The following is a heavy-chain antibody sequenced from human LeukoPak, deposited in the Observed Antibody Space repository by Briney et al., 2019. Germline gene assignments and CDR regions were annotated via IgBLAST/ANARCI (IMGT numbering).Heavy chain of an antibody. D-gene: IGHD6-13*01. CDR1: GFTFSSYG. CDR2: ISYDGSNK. J-gene: IGHJ4*02. CDR3: AKDALPYSSSWYDY. V-gene: IGHV3-30*18. Sequence: PGGSLRLSCAASGFTFSSYGMHWVRQAPGKGLEWVAVISYDGSNKYYADSVKGRFTISRDNSKNTLYLQTNSLRAEDTAVYYCAKDALPYSSSWYDYWAREPWSPSPQ.